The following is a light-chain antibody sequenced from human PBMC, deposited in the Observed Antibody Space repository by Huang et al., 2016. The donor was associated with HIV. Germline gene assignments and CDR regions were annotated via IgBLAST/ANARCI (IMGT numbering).Light chain of an antibody. Sequence: DVQMTQSPSTRAASVGDSVTITCRASQSISKWLAWYQRKPGNAPKLLIYEGSTLESGVPSRFSGRRSGTEFTLAISALQPDDSATYYCQHYNNYPLTFGLGTKLEIK. CDR2: EGS. J-gene: IGKJ2*01. V-gene: IGKV1-5*01. CDR1: QSISKW. CDR3: QHYNNYPLT.